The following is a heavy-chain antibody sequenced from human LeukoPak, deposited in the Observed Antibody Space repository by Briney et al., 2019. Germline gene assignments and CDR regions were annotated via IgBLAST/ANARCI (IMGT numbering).Heavy chain of an antibody. V-gene: IGHV3-15*01. D-gene: IGHD6-6*01. CDR2: VKSKTDGGTI. CDR1: GFTFSNAW. J-gene: IGHJ4*02. Sequence: GGSLRLACVGSGFTFSNAWMTWVRQAPGKGLEWIGRVKSKTDGGTIDYAAPVKGRFTISRDDSENTLYLQMNSLKTEDTAVYYCTTGVVVPRRLWGQGTVVNVSS. CDR3: TTGVVVPRRL.